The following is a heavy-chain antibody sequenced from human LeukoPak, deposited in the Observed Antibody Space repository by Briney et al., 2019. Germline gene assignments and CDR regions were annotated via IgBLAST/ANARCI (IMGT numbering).Heavy chain of an antibody. V-gene: IGHV1-2*02. J-gene: IGHJ1*01. D-gene: IGHD1-26*01. Sequence: ASVKVSCKASGYTFIGYYMHWVRQAPGQGLDWMGWINPNSGGTTYAQNFKGRVTMTWDTSISTAYMELSRLRSDDTAVYYCARVWELVRKYLYHWGQGTLVTVSS. CDR1: GYTFIGYY. CDR2: INPNSGGT. CDR3: ARVWELVRKYLYH.